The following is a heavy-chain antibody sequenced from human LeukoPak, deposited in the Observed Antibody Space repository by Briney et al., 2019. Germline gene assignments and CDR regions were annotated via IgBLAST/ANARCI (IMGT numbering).Heavy chain of an antibody. CDR2: IYYSGST. Sequence: SQTLSLTCSVSGGSISSGGYYWNWIRQHPGRGLEWIGYIYYSGSTYYNPSLKSRLTISVDTSKNQFSLKLSSVTAADTAVYSCASKYYYDSSGYYIFDYWGQGTLVTVSS. V-gene: IGHV4-31*03. J-gene: IGHJ4*02. CDR3: ASKYYYDSSGYYIFDY. D-gene: IGHD3-22*01. CDR1: GGSISSGGYY.